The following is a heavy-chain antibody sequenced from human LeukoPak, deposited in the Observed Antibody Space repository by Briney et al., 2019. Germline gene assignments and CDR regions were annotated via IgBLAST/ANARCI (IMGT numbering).Heavy chain of an antibody. Sequence: PSETLSLTCTVSGGSISSGSYYWSSIRQPAGRGLEWIGRIYTSGSTNYNPSLKSRVTISVDTSKNQFSLKLSSVTAADTAVYYCARARYSSSSVIYFDYWGQGTLVTVSS. J-gene: IGHJ4*02. CDR3: ARARYSSSSVIYFDY. CDR2: IYTSGST. D-gene: IGHD6-6*01. CDR1: GGSISSGSYY. V-gene: IGHV4-61*02.